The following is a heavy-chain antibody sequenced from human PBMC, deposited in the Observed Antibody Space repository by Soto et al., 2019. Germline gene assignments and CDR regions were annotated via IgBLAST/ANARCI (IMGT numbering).Heavy chain of an antibody. CDR1: GFTFSSYA. CDR2: ISYDGSNK. J-gene: IGHJ3*02. D-gene: IGHD2-15*01. V-gene: IGHV3-30-3*01. CDR3: ARDIVVVVYDDAFDI. Sequence: GGSLRLSCAASGFTFSSYAMHWVRQAPGKGLEWVAVISYDGSNKYYADSVKGRFTISRDNSKNTLYLQMNSLRAEDTAVYYCARDIVVVVYDDAFDIWGQGTMVTVSS.